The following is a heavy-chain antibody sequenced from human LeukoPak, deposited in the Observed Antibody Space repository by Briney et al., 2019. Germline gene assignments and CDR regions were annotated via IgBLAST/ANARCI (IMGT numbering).Heavy chain of an antibody. Sequence: PSETLSLTCAVYGGSFSGHYWSWIRQPPGKGLEWIGYIYYSGSTNYNPSLKSRVTISVDTSKNQFSLKLSSVTAADTAMYYCARDKLVGYYYGMDVWGQGTTVTVSS. CDR3: ARDKLVGYYYGMDV. CDR2: IYYSGST. V-gene: IGHV4-59*11. CDR1: GGSFSGHY. D-gene: IGHD2-2*01. J-gene: IGHJ6*02.